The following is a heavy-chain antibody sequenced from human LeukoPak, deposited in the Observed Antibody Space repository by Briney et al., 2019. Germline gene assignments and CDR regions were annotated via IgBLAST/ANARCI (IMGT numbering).Heavy chain of an antibody. Sequence: SQTLSLTCTVSGGSISSGGYYWSWIRQPPGKGLEWIGYIYYSGSTNYNPSLKSRVTISVDTSKNQFSLKLSSVTAADTAVYYCARGTVYYYDSYGMDVWGQGTTVTVSS. J-gene: IGHJ6*02. V-gene: IGHV4-61*08. CDR2: IYYSGST. D-gene: IGHD3-22*01. CDR3: ARGTVYYYDSYGMDV. CDR1: GGSISSGGYY.